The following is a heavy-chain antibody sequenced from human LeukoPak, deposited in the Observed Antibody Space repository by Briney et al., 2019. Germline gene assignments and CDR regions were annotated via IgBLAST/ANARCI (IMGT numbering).Heavy chain of an antibody. CDR3: ARQEGYCSSTSCYGAFDI. D-gene: IGHD2-2*01. Sequence: KPSETLSLTCTVSGGSISSSSYYWGWIRQPPGKGLEWIGSIYYSGSTYYNPSLKSRVTISVDTSKNQFSLKLSSVTAADTAVYYCARQEGYCSSTSCYGAFDIWGQGTMVTVSS. CDR2: IYYSGST. V-gene: IGHV4-39*01. CDR1: GGSISSSSYY. J-gene: IGHJ3*02.